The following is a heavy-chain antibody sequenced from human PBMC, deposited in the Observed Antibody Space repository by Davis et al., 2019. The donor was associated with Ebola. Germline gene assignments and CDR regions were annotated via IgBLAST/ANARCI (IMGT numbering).Heavy chain of an antibody. J-gene: IGHJ6*03. D-gene: IGHD6-6*01. CDR1: GFTFSSYS. CDR2: ISSSSSYI. Sequence: GSLRLSCAASGFTFSSYSMNWVRQAPGKGLEWVSSISSSSSYIYYADSVKGRFTISRDNAKNSLYLQMNSLRAEDTAVYYCASGIAARPPYYYMDVWGKGTTVTVSS. V-gene: IGHV3-21*01. CDR3: ASGIAARPPYYYMDV.